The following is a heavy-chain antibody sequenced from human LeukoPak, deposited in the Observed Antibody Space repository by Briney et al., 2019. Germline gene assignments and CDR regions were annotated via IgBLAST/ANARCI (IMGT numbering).Heavy chain of an antibody. V-gene: IGHV3-64D*06. J-gene: IGHJ4*02. D-gene: IGHD3-16*01. Sequence: GGSLRLSCSASGFVFSIYTMYWARQTPGKGPEYVSTISGSGNGFSIYYADSVKGRFTISRDDSKSILYLQMNGLRSEDTAVYYCVKDFGRVRGTPDSWGQGTLVTVSS. CDR2: ISGSGNGFSI. CDR1: GFVFSIYT. CDR3: VKDFGRVRGTPDS.